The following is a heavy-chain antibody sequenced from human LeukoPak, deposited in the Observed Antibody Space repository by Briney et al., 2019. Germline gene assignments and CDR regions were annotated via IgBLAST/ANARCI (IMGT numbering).Heavy chain of an antibody. V-gene: IGHV1-69*13. J-gene: IGHJ5*02. Sequence: SVKVSCKASGGTFSSYAISWVRQAPGQGLEWVGGIIPIFGTANYAQKFQGRVTITADESTSTAYMELSSLRSEDTAVYYCARDKVYSSGWYRLPAGGPWGQGTLVTVSS. CDR3: ARDKVYSSGWYRLPAGGP. D-gene: IGHD6-19*01. CDR1: GGTFSSYA. CDR2: IIPIFGTA.